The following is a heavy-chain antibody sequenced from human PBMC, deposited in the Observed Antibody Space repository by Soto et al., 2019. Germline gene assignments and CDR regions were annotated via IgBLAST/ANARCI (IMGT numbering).Heavy chain of an antibody. V-gene: IGHV3-23*01. CDR1: GFTFRRYA. J-gene: IGHJ4*02. D-gene: IGHD4-17*01. CDR2: ISGSGDTT. CDR3: ASFPIYDYGYDDDY. Sequence: LRLSCAASGFTFRRYAMSWVRQAPGKGLEWVSTISGSGDTTYYKDSVKGRFTISRDNSKNTLYLQMNSLRAEDTAVYFCASFPIYDYGYDDDYWGQGALVTVSS.